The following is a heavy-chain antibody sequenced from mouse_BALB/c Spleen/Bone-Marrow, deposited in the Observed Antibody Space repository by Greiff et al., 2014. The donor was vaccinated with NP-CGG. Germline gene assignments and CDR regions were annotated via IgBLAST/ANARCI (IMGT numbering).Heavy chain of an antibody. CDR3: ARDKGRVFFDY. J-gene: IGHJ2*01. Sequence: DVMLVESGGGLVQPGGSLRLSCATSGFTFTDYYMNWVRQPPGKALEWLGFIRNKANGYTTEYSASVKSRFTISRDNSQNIPYLQMNTLRADDSATYYCARDKGRVFFDYWGQGTTLTVSS. V-gene: IGHV7-3*02. CDR1: GFTFTDYY. CDR2: IRNKANGYTT.